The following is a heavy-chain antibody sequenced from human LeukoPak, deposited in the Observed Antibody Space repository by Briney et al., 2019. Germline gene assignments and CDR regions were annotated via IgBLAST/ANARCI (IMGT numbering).Heavy chain of an antibody. V-gene: IGHV4-61*05. J-gene: IGHJ3*01. Sequence: SETLSLTCTVSGGSISSSSYYWGWIRQPPGKGLEWIGYIYYSGSTNYNPSLKSRVAMSVDTSKNQFSLKLSSVTAADTAVYYCARFYSSALDFWGQGTVVTVSS. CDR2: IYYSGST. D-gene: IGHD6-13*01. CDR3: ARFYSSALDF. CDR1: GGSISSSSYY.